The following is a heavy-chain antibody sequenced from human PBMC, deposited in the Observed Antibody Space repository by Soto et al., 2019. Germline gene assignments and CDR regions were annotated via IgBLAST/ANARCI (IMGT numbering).Heavy chain of an antibody. V-gene: IGHV4-34*01. CDR3: ARTPHEHGSSSRGVMKYYYYGMDV. CDR1: GGSFSGYY. J-gene: IGHJ6*02. CDR2: INHSGST. D-gene: IGHD6-6*01. Sequence: SETLSLTCAVYGGSFSGYYWSWIRQPPGKGLEWIGEINHSGSTNYNPSLKSRVTISVDTSKNQFSLRLSSGTAADTAVYYCARTPHEHGSSSRGVMKYYYYGMDVWGQGTTVTVSS.